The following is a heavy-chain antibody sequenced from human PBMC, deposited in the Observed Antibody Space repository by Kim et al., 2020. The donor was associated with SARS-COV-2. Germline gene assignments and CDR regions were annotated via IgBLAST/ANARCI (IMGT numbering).Heavy chain of an antibody. CDR2: MNPNSANT. Sequence: ASVKVSCKTSGYTFTSYDINCVRQATGQGLEWLGWMNPNSANTGYAQKFQGRVTMTRNTSISTAYMELSSLRVEYTAVYYCARVRAWSGYEPYYFDYWGQGTLVTVSS. CDR1: GYTFTSYD. J-gene: IGHJ4*02. CDR3: ARVRAWSGYEPYYFDY. V-gene: IGHV1-8*01. D-gene: IGHD6-25*01.